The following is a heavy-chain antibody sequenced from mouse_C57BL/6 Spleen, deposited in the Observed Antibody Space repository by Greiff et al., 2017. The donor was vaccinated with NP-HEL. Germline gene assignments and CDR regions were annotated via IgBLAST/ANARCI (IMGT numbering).Heavy chain of an antibody. V-gene: IGHV5-4*03. D-gene: IGHD2-5*01. CDR3: ASYCSNSFAY. J-gene: IGHJ3*01. CDR2: ISDGGSYT. Sequence: EVKLVESGGGLVKPGGSLKLSCAASGFTFSSYAMSWVRQTPEKRLEWVATISDGGSYTYYPDNVKGRFTISRDNAKNNLYLQMSHLKSEDTAMYYCASYCSNSFAYWGQGTLVTVSA. CDR1: GFTFSSYA.